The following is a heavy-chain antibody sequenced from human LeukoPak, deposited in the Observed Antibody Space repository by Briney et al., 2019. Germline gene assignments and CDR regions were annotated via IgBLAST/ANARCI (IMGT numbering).Heavy chain of an antibody. CDR1: GGTFSSYA. CDR2: IIPILGIA. J-gene: IGHJ3*02. Sequence: GASVKVSCKASGGTFSSYAISWVRQAPGQGLEWMGRIIPILGIANYAQKFQGRVTITADKSTSTAYMELSSLRSEDTAVYYCAGALTNSSSRRAFDIWGQGTMVTVSS. CDR3: AGALTNSSSRRAFDI. D-gene: IGHD6-13*01. V-gene: IGHV1-69*04.